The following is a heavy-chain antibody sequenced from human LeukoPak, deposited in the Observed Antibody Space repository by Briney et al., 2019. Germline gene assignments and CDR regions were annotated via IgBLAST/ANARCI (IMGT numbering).Heavy chain of an antibody. J-gene: IGHJ4*02. D-gene: IGHD2-2*01. CDR2: ISGSGGST. Sequence: GGSLRLSCAASGFSFISYAMSWVRQAPGKGLEWVSAISGSGGSTYYADSVKGRFTISRDNSKNTLYLQMNSLRAEDTAVYYCAKARSGSSASCYNYWGQGTLVTVSS. CDR1: GFSFISYA. CDR3: AKARSGSSASCYNY. V-gene: IGHV3-23*01.